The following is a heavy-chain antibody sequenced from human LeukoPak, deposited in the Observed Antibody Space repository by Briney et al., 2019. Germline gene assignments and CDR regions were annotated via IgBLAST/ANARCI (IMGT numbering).Heavy chain of an antibody. CDR2: IWSDGSNR. D-gene: IGHD4-11*01. CDR3: ARDAQRGFDYSNSLEY. CDR1: GLIFSHYG. J-gene: IGHJ4*01. Sequence: PGGSLRLSCAASGLIFSHYGMHWVRQAPGKGLEWVAVIWSDGSNRFYAGSVKGRFTTSRDNSQNTLFLQMNSLRAEDTAMYYCARDAQRGFDYSNSLEYWGHGTLVTVSS. V-gene: IGHV3-33*01.